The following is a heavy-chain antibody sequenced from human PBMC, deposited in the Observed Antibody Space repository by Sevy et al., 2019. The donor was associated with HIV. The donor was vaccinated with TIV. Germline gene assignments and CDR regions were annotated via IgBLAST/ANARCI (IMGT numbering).Heavy chain of an antibody. CDR3: ATSHPWDSNTWYFDY. CDR1: GFTFNTYT. D-gene: IGHD1-26*01. J-gene: IGHJ4*02. Sequence: GGSLRLSCAASGFTFNTYTMSWVRQAPGKGLEWVSSISGSSTYIYYADSVKGRFTISRDNAKNLLYLQMSGLRAEDTAVYYCATSHPWDSNTWYFDYWGQGALVTVSS. CDR2: ISGSSTYI. V-gene: IGHV3-21*01.